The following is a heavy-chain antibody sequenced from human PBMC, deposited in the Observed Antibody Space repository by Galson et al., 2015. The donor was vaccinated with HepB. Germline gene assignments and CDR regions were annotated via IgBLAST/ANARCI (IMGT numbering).Heavy chain of an antibody. D-gene: IGHD2-2*02. CDR1: GGTFSSYA. Sequence: SVKVSCKASGGTFSSYAISWVRQAPGQGLEWMGRIIPILGIANYAQKFQGRVTITADKSTSTAYMELSSLRSEDTAVYYCARAGYCSSTSCYTPTDSYAFDIWGQGTMVTVSS. J-gene: IGHJ3*02. CDR2: IIPILGIA. V-gene: IGHV1-69*04. CDR3: ARAGYCSSTSCYTPTDSYAFDI.